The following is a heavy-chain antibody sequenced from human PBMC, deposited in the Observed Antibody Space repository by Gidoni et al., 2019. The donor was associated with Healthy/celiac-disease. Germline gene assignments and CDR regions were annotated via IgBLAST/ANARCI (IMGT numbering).Heavy chain of an antibody. V-gene: IGHV4-59*01. CDR2: IYYSGST. CDR3: ASLDFMVRGVISLP. CDR1: GGSISGYY. Sequence: QVQLQESRPGLVKPSGTLSLTCTAPGGSISGYYWSWLRQPPGKGLEWIGYIYYSGSTNYNPSLKSRVTISVDTSKNQFSLKLSSVTAADTAVYYCASLDFMVRGVISLPWGQGTLVTVSS. J-gene: IGHJ5*02. D-gene: IGHD3-10*01.